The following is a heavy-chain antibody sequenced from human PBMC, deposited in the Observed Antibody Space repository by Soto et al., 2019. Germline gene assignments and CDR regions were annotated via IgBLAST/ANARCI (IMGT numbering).Heavy chain of an antibody. J-gene: IGHJ4*02. V-gene: IGHV4-34*01. Sequence: QVQLQQWGAGPLKPSETLSLTCAVFGGSFSGYYWTWIRQPPGKGLEWIGELTHDGNINYNPSLKSRVTISVDTSKNQFSLRLSFVTAADTAVYFCARGQDRSKGGANCAQGTLVTVSS. CDR3: ARGQDRSKGGAN. CDR2: LTHDGNI. CDR1: GGSFSGYY. D-gene: IGHD3-22*01.